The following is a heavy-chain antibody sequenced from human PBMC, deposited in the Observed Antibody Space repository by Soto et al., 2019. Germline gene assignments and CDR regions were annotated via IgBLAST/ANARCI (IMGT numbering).Heavy chain of an antibody. CDR2: VDCDGRGT. CDR3: GTVFEH. V-gene: IGHV3-74*01. CDR1: GLTFTTDW. J-gene: IGHJ4*02. Sequence: EVQLVESGGGSVQPGGSLRRSCVASGLTFTTDWMHWVRQVPGKGLVWVARVDCDGRGTSYADFVKGRFTISRDNAKNTIYLKMNRLRVEDTAMYYCGTVFEHWGQGIQVTVSS.